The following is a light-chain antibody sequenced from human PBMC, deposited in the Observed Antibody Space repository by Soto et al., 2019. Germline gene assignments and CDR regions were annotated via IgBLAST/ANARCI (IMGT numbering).Light chain of an antibody. J-gene: IGKJ1*01. CDR2: GAS. CDR1: QSVSSD. CDR3: QQYNNWPRT. V-gene: IGKV3-15*01. Sequence: EIVMTQSPATLSVSALGRGRRSFRARQSVSSDLAWYHQKPGQAPRLLIYGASTRATGIPARFSGSGSGTEFTLTINSLQSEDFAVYYCQQYNNWPRTFGQGTKVDIK.